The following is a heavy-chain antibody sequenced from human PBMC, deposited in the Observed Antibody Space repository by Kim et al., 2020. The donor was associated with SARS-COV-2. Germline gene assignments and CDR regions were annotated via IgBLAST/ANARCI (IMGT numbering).Heavy chain of an antibody. V-gene: IGHV1-46*01. Sequence: ASVKVSCKASGYTFTSYYMHWVRQAPGQGLEWMGIINPSGGSPSYAQKFQARVTMTRDTSTSTVYMELSSLRSEDTAVYYCARGSPVYYDILTGYYRDYWGQGTLVTVSS. CDR3: ARGSPVYYDILTGYYRDY. D-gene: IGHD3-9*01. J-gene: IGHJ4*02. CDR1: GYTFTSYY. CDR2: INPSGGSP.